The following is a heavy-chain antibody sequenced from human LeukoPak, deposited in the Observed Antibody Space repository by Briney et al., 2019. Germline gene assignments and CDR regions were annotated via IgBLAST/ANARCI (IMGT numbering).Heavy chain of an antibody. J-gene: IGHJ4*02. CDR2: INHSGST. CDR1: GGSISSSSYY. D-gene: IGHD2-2*01. V-gene: IGHV4-39*07. Sequence: SSETLSLTCTVSGGSISSSSYYWGWIRQPPGKGLEWIGEINHSGSTNYNPSLKSRVTISVDTSKNQFSLKLSSVTAADTAVYYCAMLRLVPADCSSTSCPGYYFDYWGQGTLVTVSS. CDR3: AMLRLVPADCSSTSCPGYYFDY.